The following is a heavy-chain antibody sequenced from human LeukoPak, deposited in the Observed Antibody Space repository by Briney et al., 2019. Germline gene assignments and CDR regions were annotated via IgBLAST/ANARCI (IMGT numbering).Heavy chain of an antibody. CDR2: SYPSGSSIFYSGTS. CDR3: ARFRTDYYDTSGFYPSYLDY. J-gene: IGHJ4*02. Sequence: SETLSLTCAVSGYSITSGYFWGWIRQPPGKGLEWIGCSYPSGSSIFYSGTSYYTPSLKSRVAISADTSKNQFSLKLNSATAADTAVYYCARFRTDYYDTSGFYPSYLDYWGQGILVTVSS. V-gene: IGHV4-38-2*01. CDR1: GYSITSGYF. D-gene: IGHD3-22*01.